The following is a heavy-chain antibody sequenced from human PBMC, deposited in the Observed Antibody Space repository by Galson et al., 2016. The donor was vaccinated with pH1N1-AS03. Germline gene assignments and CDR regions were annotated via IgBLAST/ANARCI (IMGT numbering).Heavy chain of an antibody. D-gene: IGHD1-26*01. CDR1: GFTFTSSW. CDR2: INDDGSTT. Sequence: SLRLSCAASGFTFTSSWMHWVRQAPGKGLVWVSHINDDGSTTRYADSVKGRVTISRDSAKNTLYLQMNRLRAEDTAVYFCVREQGGSDDYWGQGTLVSVSS. J-gene: IGHJ4*02. V-gene: IGHV3-74*01. CDR3: VREQGGSDDY.